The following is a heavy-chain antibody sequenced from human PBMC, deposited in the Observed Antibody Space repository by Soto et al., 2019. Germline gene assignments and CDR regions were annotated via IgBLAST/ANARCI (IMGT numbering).Heavy chain of an antibody. D-gene: IGHD4-4*01. CDR2: IYHSGST. Sequence: SETLSLTCAVSGGSIRSGGYSWSWIRQPPGKGLEWIGYIYHSGSTYYNPSLKSRVTISVDRSKNQFSLKLSSVTAADTAVYYCARGMTTVTTLDYWGQGTLVTAPQ. CDR1: GGSIRSGGYS. V-gene: IGHV4-30-2*01. CDR3: ARGMTTVTTLDY. J-gene: IGHJ4*02.